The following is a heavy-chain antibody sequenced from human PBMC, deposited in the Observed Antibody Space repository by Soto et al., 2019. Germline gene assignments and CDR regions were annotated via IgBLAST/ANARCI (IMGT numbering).Heavy chain of an antibody. D-gene: IGHD3-10*01. CDR2: IYYSGST. J-gene: IGHJ2*01. CDR3: ARIVFLPYGYFDL. Sequence: QVQLQESGPGLVKPSETLSLTCTVSGGSISSYYWSWIRQPPGKGLEWIGYIYYSGSTNYNPSLNRRVTLTLDTSKNRFSLKLSTVTAADPAVYYCARIVFLPYGYFDLWGRGTLVTVS. V-gene: IGHV4-59*01. CDR1: GGSISSYY.